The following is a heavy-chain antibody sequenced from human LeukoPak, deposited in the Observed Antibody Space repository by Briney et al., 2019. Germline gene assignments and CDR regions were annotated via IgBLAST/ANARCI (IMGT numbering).Heavy chain of an antibody. CDR3: ARDTPGYGGDDFDY. CDR1: GFTFSTYG. J-gene: IGHJ4*02. Sequence: PGGSLRLSCAASGFTFSTYGMHWVRQAPGKGLEWMTFIQAGGDEEYYAESVKGRFTVSRDNSKNTLYLQMNSLRAEDTAVYYCARDTPGYGGDDFDYWGQGALVTVSS. V-gene: IGHV3-30*02. CDR2: IQAGGDEE. D-gene: IGHD4-23*01.